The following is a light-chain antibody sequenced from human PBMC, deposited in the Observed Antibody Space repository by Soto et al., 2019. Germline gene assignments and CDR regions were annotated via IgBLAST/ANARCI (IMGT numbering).Light chain of an antibody. CDR2: EVS. V-gene: IGLV2-8*01. CDR1: SSDVGGYDF. Sequence: QSVLTQPPSASGSPGQSVTISCTGTSSDVGGYDFVSWYQQHPGKAPKLMIYEVSKRPSGVPDRFSGSKSGNTASLTVSGLQADDEAGYFCTSYAGNNNVVFSGGTKLTVL. J-gene: IGLJ2*01. CDR3: TSYAGNNNVV.